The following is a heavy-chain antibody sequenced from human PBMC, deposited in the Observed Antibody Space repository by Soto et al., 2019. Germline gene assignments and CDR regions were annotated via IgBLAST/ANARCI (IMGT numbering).Heavy chain of an antibody. J-gene: IGHJ4*02. D-gene: IGHD5-18*01. CDR3: ARRVHLWPITYSFDY. CDR2: IYYSGST. V-gene: IGHV4-59*01. CDR1: GGSISGFY. Sequence: SETLSLTCTVSGGSISGFYWSWIRQPPGKGLEWIGYIYYSGSTNYNPSLKSRVTISVDTSKNQFSLKLSSVTAADTAVYYCARRVHLWPITYSFDYWGQGTLVTVSS.